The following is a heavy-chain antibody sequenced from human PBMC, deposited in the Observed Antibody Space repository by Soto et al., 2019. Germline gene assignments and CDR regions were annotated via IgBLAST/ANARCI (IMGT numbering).Heavy chain of an antibody. Sequence: ASVKVSCKASGVTFSSYAISWVRQAPGQGLEWMGGIIPIFGTANYAQKFQGRVTITADESTSTAYMELSSLRSEDTAVYYCAREEAGIAVAGTLGYNWFDPWGQGTLVTVSS. CDR1: GVTFSSYA. V-gene: IGHV1-69*13. D-gene: IGHD6-19*01. CDR2: IIPIFGTA. J-gene: IGHJ5*02. CDR3: AREEAGIAVAGTLGYNWFDP.